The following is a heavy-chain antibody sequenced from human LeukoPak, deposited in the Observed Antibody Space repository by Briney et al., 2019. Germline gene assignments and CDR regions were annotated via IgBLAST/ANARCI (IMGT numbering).Heavy chain of an antibody. CDR1: GFSFSSFW. CDR2: IKEDGSEI. Sequence: GSLRLSCAVSGFSFSSFWMSWVRQAPGKGLEWVANIKEDGSEIYYVDSVRGRLTISRDNVKNSLYLQMNSLRAEDTAVYYCAEGGYSGSSGDFDYWGQGTLVTVSS. CDR3: AEGGYSGSSGDFDY. D-gene: IGHD1-26*01. V-gene: IGHV3-7*01. J-gene: IGHJ4*02.